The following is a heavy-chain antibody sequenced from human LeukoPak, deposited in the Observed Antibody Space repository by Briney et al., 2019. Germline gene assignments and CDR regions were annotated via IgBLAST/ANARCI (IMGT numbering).Heavy chain of an antibody. CDR1: GGSFSGYY. CDR3: ARIGLYYDFWSGYYAASSSWPFDY. Sequence: SETLSLTCAVYGGSFSGYYWSWIRQPPGKGLEWIGEINHSGSTNYNPSLKSRVTISVDTSKNQFSLKLSSVTAADTAVYYCARIGLYYDFWSGYYAASSSWPFDYWGQGTLVTVSS. V-gene: IGHV4-34*01. J-gene: IGHJ4*02. CDR2: INHSGST. D-gene: IGHD3-3*01.